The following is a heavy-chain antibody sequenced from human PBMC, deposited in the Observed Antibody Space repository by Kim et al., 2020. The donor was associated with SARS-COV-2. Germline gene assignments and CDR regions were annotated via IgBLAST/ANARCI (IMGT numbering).Heavy chain of an antibody. CDR1: GFTLRNFL. V-gene: IGHV3-74*03. D-gene: IGHD3-22*01. CDR2: IHSVGRIT. Sequence: GGSLRLSCAASGFTLRNFLMKWVRHTQGEWLVWVSRIHSVGRITEYLDFVQGRFIIFRDNAKNTLYLQINSLRPEDTAVYYCARAGDYDISGYYGFFHHWGQRVLVTVSS. J-gene: IGHJ1*01. CDR3: ARAGDYDISGYYGFFHH.